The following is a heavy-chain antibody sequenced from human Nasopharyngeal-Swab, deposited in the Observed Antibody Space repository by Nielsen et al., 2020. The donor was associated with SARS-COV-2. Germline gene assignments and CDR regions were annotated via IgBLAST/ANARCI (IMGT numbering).Heavy chain of an antibody. D-gene: IGHD4-17*01. V-gene: IGHV3-74*01. CDR2: INVYGSSI. Sequence: GGSLRLSCVASGFTFSSYSMYWVRQAPGQGLVCVPQINVYGSSINCAHSVKGRFTTSRDNAKNTLYLQMNSLRAEDTAVYYCARDVATVTPRFSSAASYYYYYGMDVWGQGTTVTVSS. CDR3: ARDVATVTPRFSSAASYYYYYGMDV. CDR1: GFTFSSYS. J-gene: IGHJ6*02.